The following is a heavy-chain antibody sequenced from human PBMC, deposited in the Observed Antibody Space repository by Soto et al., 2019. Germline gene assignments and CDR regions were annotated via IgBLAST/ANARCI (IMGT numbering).Heavy chain of an antibody. D-gene: IGHD3-9*01. CDR1: GGSISSGGYY. J-gene: IGHJ5*02. CDR3: ARTDVLRYFDWLPSNWFDP. Sequence: SETLSLTCTVSGGSISSGGYYWSWIRQHPGKGLEWIGYIYYSGSTYYNPSLKSRVTISVDTSKNQFSLKLSSVTAADTAVYYCARTDVLRYFDWLPSNWFDPWGQGTLVTVSS. CDR2: IYYSGST. V-gene: IGHV4-31*03.